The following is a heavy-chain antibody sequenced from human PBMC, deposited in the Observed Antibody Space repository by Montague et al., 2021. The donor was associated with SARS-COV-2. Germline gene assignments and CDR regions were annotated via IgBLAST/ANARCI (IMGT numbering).Heavy chain of an antibody. CDR2: IYYRGST. CDR3: ATQEDPSGWIPGPFDF. J-gene: IGHJ4*02. Sequence: SETLSLTCTVSGGSISSSSYYWAWIHQPPGKGLEWIGSIYYRGSTYYNPSLKSRVFISADTSKNQLSLTLTSVTAADTAVYYCATQEDPSGWIPGPFDFWGQGTLLSVSS. V-gene: IGHV4-39*01. CDR1: GGSISSSSYY. D-gene: IGHD6-19*01.